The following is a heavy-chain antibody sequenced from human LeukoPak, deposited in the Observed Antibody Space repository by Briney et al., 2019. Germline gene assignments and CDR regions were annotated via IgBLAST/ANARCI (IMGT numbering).Heavy chain of an antibody. CDR3: ARSSSSEGYYYYYMDV. V-gene: IGHV4-4*07. CDR1: GGSISGYY. D-gene: IGHD6-6*01. J-gene: IGHJ6*03. CDR2: IYTSGST. Sequence: SETLSLTCTVSGGSISGYYWSWIRQPAGKGLEWIGRIYTSGSTSYNPSLESRVTMSVDTSKNQFSLKLSSVTAADTAVYYCARSSSSEGYYYYYMDVWGKGTTVTVSS.